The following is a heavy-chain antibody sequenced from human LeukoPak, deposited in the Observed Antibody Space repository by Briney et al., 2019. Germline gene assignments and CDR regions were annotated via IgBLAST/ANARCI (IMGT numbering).Heavy chain of an antibody. Sequence: GGSLRLSCAASGSTFSSYEMNWVRQAPGKGLEWVSYISSSGSTIYYADSVKGRFTISRDNAKNSLYLQMNSLRAEDTAVYYCARDEVAAALGYWGQGTLVTVSS. V-gene: IGHV3-48*03. J-gene: IGHJ4*02. CDR3: ARDEVAAALGY. CDR1: GSTFSSYE. CDR2: ISSSGSTI. D-gene: IGHD6-13*01.